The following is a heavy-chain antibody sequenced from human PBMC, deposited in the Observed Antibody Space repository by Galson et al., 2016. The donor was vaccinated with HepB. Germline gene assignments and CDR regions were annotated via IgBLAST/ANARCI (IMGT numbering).Heavy chain of an antibody. V-gene: IGHV1-2*02. CDR2: INPKNGGT. Sequence: SVKVSCKASGYSFTDYYMHWVRQAPGQGLEWMGWINPKNGGTKYIEKFQGSVTMTRDTSISPAYLELSRLGSDDTAVYYCARDYYGSGSYSPYWGQGTLVTASS. CDR3: ARDYYGSGSYSPY. CDR1: GYSFTDYY. D-gene: IGHD3-10*01. J-gene: IGHJ4*02.